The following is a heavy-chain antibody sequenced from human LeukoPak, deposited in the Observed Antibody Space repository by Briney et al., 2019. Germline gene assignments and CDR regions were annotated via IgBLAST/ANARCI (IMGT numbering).Heavy chain of an antibody. Sequence: ASVKVSCKVSGYTLTELSMHWVRQAPGKGLEWMGGFDPEDGETIYAQKFQGRVTMTEDTSTDTAYMELSSLRSEDTAVYYCATALKVTLAYCYYGMDVWGQGTTVTVSS. D-gene: IGHD4-4*01. CDR2: FDPEDGET. V-gene: IGHV1-24*01. CDR1: GYTLTELS. J-gene: IGHJ6*02. CDR3: ATALKVTLAYCYYGMDV.